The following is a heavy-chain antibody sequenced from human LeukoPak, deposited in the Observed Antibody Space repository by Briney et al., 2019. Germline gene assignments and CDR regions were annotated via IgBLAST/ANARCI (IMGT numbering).Heavy chain of an antibody. Sequence: PGGSLRLSCSASGFIFNTFGMNWVRQAPGKGLEWVSSITSTTTYTYYADSVKGRFTISRDNAKNSLYLQMKSLRAEDTALYFCVQGPYLDYWGQGTLVTVSS. V-gene: IGHV3-21*06. J-gene: IGHJ4*02. CDR2: ITSTTTYT. CDR1: GFIFNTFG. D-gene: IGHD2-21*01. CDR3: VQGPYLDY.